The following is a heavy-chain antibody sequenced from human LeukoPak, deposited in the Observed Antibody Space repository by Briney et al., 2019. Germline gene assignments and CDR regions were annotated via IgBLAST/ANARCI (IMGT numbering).Heavy chain of an antibody. CDR2: IKQDGSEK. D-gene: IGHD5-12*01. CDR1: GFTFSSYW. CDR3: ARERGSGALDY. Sequence: GGSLRLSCAAAGFTFSSYWMSWVRQAPGKGLEWVANIKQDGSEKYYVDSVKGRFTISRDNAKNSLYLQMNSLRAEDTAVYYCARERGSGALDYWGQGTLVTVSS. V-gene: IGHV3-7*01. J-gene: IGHJ4*02.